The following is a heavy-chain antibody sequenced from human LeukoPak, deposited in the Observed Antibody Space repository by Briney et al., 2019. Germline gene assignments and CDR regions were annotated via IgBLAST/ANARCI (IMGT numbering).Heavy chain of an antibody. Sequence: GRSLRLSCAASGFTFSSYAMHWVRQAPGKGLEWVAVISYDGSNKYYADSVKGRFTISRDNSKNTLYLQMNSLRAEDTAVYYCARGGYGFWSGYPMVDPWGQGTLVTVSS. CDR2: ISYDGSNK. V-gene: IGHV3-30-3*01. CDR3: ARGGYGFWSGYPMVDP. CDR1: GFTFSSYA. D-gene: IGHD3-3*01. J-gene: IGHJ5*02.